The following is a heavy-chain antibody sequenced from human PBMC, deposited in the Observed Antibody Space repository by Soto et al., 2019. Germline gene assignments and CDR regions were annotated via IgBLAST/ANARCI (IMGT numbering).Heavy chain of an antibody. V-gene: IGHV1-18*04. J-gene: IGHJ4*02. CDR3: AIERQWDPLPY. D-gene: IGHD1-26*01. CDR1: GYTFSNYE. CDR2: VSAYNRNT. Sequence: QVRLEQSGPEVKKPGAAMKVSCKASGYTFSNYEITLVRQAPGQGLEWMGWVSAYNRNTNYAPKVEDRVTMTTDTSPGTADRELRSHRSDDTAVSFCAIERQWDPLPYWGQGTPVTFSS.